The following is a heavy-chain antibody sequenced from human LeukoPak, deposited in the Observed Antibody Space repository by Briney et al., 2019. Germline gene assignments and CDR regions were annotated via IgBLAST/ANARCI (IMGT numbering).Heavy chain of an antibody. J-gene: IGHJ4*02. CDR1: GFTFSSYA. Sequence: PGGSLRLSCAASGFTFSSYAMSWVRQAPGKGLEWVSAISGSGGSTYYADSVKGRFTISRDNSKNTLYLQMNSLRAEDTAVYYCVKISAYSSSSHFDYWGQGTLVTVSS. V-gene: IGHV3-23*01. CDR3: VKISAYSSSSHFDY. CDR2: ISGSGGST. D-gene: IGHD6-6*01.